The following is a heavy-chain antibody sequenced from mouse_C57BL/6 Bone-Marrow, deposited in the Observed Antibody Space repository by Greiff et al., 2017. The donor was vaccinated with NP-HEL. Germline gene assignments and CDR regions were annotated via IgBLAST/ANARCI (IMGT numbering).Heavy chain of an antibody. Sequence: QVQLQQPGTELVKPGASVKLSCKASGYTFTSYWMHWVKQRPGQGLEWIGNINPSNGGTNYNEKFKSKATLTVDKSSSTAYMQLSSLTSEDSAVYYCARYGPGQLRLAWFAYWGQETLVTVSA. CDR3: ARYGPGQLRLAWFAY. J-gene: IGHJ3*01. CDR2: INPSNGGT. V-gene: IGHV1-53*01. CDR1: GYTFTSYW. D-gene: IGHD3-2*02.